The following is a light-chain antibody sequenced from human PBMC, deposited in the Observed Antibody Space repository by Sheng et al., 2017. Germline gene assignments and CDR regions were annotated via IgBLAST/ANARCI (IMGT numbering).Light chain of an antibody. CDR1: QSISSW. Sequence: DIQMTQSPSTLSASVGDRVTITCRASQSISSWLPWYQQKPGKAPKLLIYKASSLESGVPSRFSGSGSGTEFTLTISSLQPDDFATYYCQQYNSYSRTFGQGTKVKSN. J-gene: IGKJ1*01. V-gene: IGKV1-5*03. CDR3: QQYNSYSRT. CDR2: KAS.